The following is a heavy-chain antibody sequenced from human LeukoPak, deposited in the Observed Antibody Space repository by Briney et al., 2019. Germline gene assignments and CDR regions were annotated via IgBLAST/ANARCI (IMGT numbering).Heavy chain of an antibody. J-gene: IGHJ4*02. D-gene: IGHD3-3*01. Sequence: ASVKVSCKTSGYTFTGYYVHWVRQAPGQGLEWMGRITPNSGDTIYAQKFQGRATMTRDTSISAAYMEQNSLRSDDTAIYYCARDLVGGIWSAGFWGQGTLVTVSS. CDR1: GYTFTGYY. CDR2: ITPNSGDT. CDR3: ARDLVGGIWSAGF. V-gene: IGHV1-2*06.